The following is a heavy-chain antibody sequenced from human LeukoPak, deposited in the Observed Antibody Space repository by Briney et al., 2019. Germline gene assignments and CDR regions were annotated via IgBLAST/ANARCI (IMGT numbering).Heavy chain of an antibody. J-gene: IGHJ4*02. Sequence: GGSLRLSCAASGFTFSSYWMSWVRQAPGKGLEWVSVIYSGGSTYYADSVKGRFTISRDNSKNTLYLQMNSLRAEDTAVYYCARGYSYGYVDYWGQGTLVTVSS. D-gene: IGHD5-18*01. CDR3: ARGYSYGYVDY. CDR1: GFTFSSYW. CDR2: IYSGGST. V-gene: IGHV3-66*01.